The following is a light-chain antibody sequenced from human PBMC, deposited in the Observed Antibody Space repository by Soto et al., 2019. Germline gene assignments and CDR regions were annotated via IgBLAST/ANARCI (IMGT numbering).Light chain of an antibody. CDR1: QSVSSNY. J-gene: IGKJ4*01. V-gene: IGKV3-20*01. Sequence: EIVLTQSPCTLSLSPGERATLSCRTSQSVSSNYLAWYQQKPGQAPRLLIYGASSRATGIPDRFSGSGSGTDFTLTISRLEAEDFAVYYCQQYGSSPLTFGGGTKVDIK. CDR2: GAS. CDR3: QQYGSSPLT.